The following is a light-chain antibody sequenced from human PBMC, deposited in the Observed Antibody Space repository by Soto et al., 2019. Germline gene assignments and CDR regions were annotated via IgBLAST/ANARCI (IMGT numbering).Light chain of an antibody. Sequence: QAVVTQEPSLTVSPGGTVTLTCGSSTGAVTNGHYPYWFQQKPGQAPRTLIYDTTNRHSWAPARFSGSLLGGKAALTLSGAQPEDEAEYYCLLSYNGPDVFGTGKKGTVL. CDR1: TGAVTNGHY. CDR2: DTT. J-gene: IGLJ1*01. CDR3: LLSYNGPDV. V-gene: IGLV7-46*01.